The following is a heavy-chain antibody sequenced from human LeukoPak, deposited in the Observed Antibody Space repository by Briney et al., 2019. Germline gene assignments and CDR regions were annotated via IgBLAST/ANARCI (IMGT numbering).Heavy chain of an antibody. CDR1: GFTFSDYY. CDR3: AREEWRTAIPY. J-gene: IGHJ4*02. D-gene: IGHD5-18*01. Sequence: GGSLRLSCAASGFTFSDYYMSWIRQAPGKGLECVSYISSSGSTIYYADSVKGRFTISRDNAKNSLYLQMNSLRAEDTAVYYCAREEWRTAIPYWGQGTLVTVSS. CDR2: ISSSGSTI. V-gene: IGHV3-11*01.